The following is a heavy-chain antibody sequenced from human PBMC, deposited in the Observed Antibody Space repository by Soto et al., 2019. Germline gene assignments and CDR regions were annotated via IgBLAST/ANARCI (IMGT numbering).Heavy chain of an antibody. CDR3: GRGGVGATPLGWFDP. CDR1: GYTFIGYY. V-gene: IGHV1-2*02. CDR2: INPRSGDT. Sequence: QVQLVQSGAEVKKPGASVKVSCKASGYTFIGYYIHWVRQAPGQGLEWMGWINPRSGDTTYAQKFQGRLTMTRDTSISTAYMELSSLRSDDTAVYYCGRGGVGATPLGWFDPWGQGSLVTVSS. J-gene: IGHJ5*02. D-gene: IGHD1-26*01.